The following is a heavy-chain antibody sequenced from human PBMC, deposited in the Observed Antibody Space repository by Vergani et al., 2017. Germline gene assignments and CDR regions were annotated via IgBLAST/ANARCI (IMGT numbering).Heavy chain of an antibody. CDR1: GFTFSSYW. J-gene: IGHJ2*01. CDR3: ARAYYYDSPERYDYWYFDL. V-gene: IGHV3-74*01. CDR2: INSDGSST. Sequence: EVQLVESGGGLVQPGGSLRLSCAASGFTFSSYWMHWVRQAPGKGLVWVSRINSDGSSTSYADSVKGRFTISRDNAKNTLYLQMNSLRAEDTAVYYCARAYYYDSPERYDYWYFDLWGRGTLVTVSS. D-gene: IGHD3-22*01.